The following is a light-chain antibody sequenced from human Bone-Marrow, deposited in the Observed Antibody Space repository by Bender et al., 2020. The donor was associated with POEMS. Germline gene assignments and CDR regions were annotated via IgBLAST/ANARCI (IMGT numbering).Light chain of an antibody. CDR3: CSYTGSSTLVV. Sequence: QSVLTQPPSASGTPGQTVTISCSGSSSNIRRHSVNWYQQLPGTAPNLLIHSNTQRPSGVPDRFSGSKSGTSASLAISGLQSEDEADYYCCSYTGSSTLVVFGGGTKLAVL. J-gene: IGLJ2*01. CDR1: SSNIRRHS. V-gene: IGLV1-44*01. CDR2: SNT.